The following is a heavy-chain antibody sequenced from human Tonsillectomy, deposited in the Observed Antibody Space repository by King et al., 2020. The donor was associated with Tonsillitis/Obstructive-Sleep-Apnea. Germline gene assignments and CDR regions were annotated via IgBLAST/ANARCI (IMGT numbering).Heavy chain of an antibody. CDR1: GFTFSRYV. CDR2: ISSNGGST. Sequence: VQLVESGGGLVQPGGSLRLSCSASGFTFSRYVMHWVRQAPGKGLEYVSAISSNGGSTYYADSVKGRFTISRDNSKNTLYLQMSSLRAEDTAVYYCVKETGYYPYYFDYWGQGTLVTVSS. D-gene: IGHD3-9*01. V-gene: IGHV3-64D*06. CDR3: VKETGYYPYYFDY. J-gene: IGHJ4*02.